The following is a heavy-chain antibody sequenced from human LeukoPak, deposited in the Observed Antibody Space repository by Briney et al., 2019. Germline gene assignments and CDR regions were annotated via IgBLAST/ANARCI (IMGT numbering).Heavy chain of an antibody. V-gene: IGHV1-18*01. D-gene: IGHD3-3*01. Sequence: EASVKVSGKASGYTFTSYGISWVRQAPGQGLEWMGWISAYNGNTNYAQKLQGRVNMTTDTSTSTAYMELRSLRSDDTAVYYCARGAEDFWSGYYGYWGQGTLVTVSS. CDR3: ARGAEDFWSGYYGY. J-gene: IGHJ4*02. CDR2: ISAYNGNT. CDR1: GYTFTSYG.